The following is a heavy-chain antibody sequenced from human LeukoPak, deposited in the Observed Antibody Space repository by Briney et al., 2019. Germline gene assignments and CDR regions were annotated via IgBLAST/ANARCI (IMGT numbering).Heavy chain of an antibody. CDR3: ASVRHDPLEYYYYIDV. CDR2: INPSGSP. Sequence: PSETLSLTCAVSGDSLSRYYWTWIRQPPGKGLEWLGEINPSGSPDYNPSLKSRATISVDTPKNQFSLRLASVTAADTAVYYCASVRHDPLEYYYYIDVWGKGTTVTVSS. V-gene: IGHV4-34*01. D-gene: IGHD2/OR15-2a*01. CDR1: GDSLSRYY. J-gene: IGHJ6*03.